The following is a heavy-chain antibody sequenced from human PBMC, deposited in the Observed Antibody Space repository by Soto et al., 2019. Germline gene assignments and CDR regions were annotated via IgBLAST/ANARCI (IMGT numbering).Heavy chain of an antibody. V-gene: IGHV1-58*01. CDR1: GFTFTNSA. D-gene: IGHD3-10*01. CDR3: AGKLIGVRGVIMYYYYGMDV. Sequence: SVKVSCKASGFTFTNSAVQWVRQARGQRLEWIGWIVVGSGNTNYAQKFQERVTITRDMSTSTAYMELSSLRSEDTAVYYCAGKLIGVRGVIMYYYYGMDVWGQGTTVTVSS. CDR2: IVVGSGNT. J-gene: IGHJ6*02.